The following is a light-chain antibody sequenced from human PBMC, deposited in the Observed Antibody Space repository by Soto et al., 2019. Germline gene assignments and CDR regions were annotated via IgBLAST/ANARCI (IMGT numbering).Light chain of an antibody. J-gene: IGKJ5*01. CDR1: QSVSSN. Sequence: EIVMTQSPATPSVSPGQRPTLSCMASQSVSSNLAWYQQKPGQAPRLLIYGASTRATGIPARFSGSGSGTEFTLTISSLQPEDFAVYYGQQYNNWPTSTFGQGTRLEIK. V-gene: IGKV3-15*01. CDR3: QQYNNWPTST. CDR2: GAS.